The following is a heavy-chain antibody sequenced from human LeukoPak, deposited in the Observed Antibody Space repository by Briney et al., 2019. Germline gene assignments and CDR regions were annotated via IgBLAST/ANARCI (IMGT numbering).Heavy chain of an antibody. CDR2: ITSSGETT. CDR3: SKDRPNYFGSNGHYYRRDGDY. J-gene: IGHJ4*02. V-gene: IGHV3-23*01. Sequence: GGSLRLSCVASEFTFSIYAMSWVRQAPGKGLEWVSSITSSGETTYYAGSVKGRFTISRDNSKNTMYLQMNRLRAEDTAVYYCSKDRPNYFGSNGHYYRRDGDYWGQGTLVTVSS. CDR1: EFTFSIYA. D-gene: IGHD3-22*01.